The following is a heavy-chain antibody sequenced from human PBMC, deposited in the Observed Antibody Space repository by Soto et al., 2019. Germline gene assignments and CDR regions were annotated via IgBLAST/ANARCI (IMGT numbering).Heavy chain of an antibody. D-gene: IGHD5-18*01. V-gene: IGHV3-7*05. CDR2: IKQDGSEK. CDR3: AREDTAMVALDY. CDR1: GFTFSSYW. J-gene: IGHJ4*02. Sequence: PGGSLRLSCAASGFTFSSYWMSWVRQAPGKGLEWVANIKQDGSEKYHVDSVKGRFTISRDNAKNSLHLQMNSLRAEDTAVYYCAREDTAMVALDYWGQGTLVTVSS.